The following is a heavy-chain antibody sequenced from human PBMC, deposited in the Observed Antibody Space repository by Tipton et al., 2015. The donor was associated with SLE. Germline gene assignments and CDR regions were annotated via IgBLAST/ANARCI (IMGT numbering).Heavy chain of an antibody. CDR2: INPSGTWT. CDR3: ARDQSDAAVVTWWFDP. Sequence: SCAASGFTFSNYYMHWVRQAPGQGLEWMGVINPSGTWTNYAQKFKGRVTLTRETSTTTVYMELSSLRSEDTAVYYCARDQSDAAVVTWWFDPWGQGTLVTVSS. J-gene: IGHJ5*02. D-gene: IGHD5-18*01. V-gene: IGHV1-46*01. CDR1: GFTFSNYY.